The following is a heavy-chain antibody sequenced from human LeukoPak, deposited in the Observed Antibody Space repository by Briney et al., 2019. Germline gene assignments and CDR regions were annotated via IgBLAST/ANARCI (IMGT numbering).Heavy chain of an antibody. D-gene: IGHD6-13*01. CDR1: GFTFSTYA. CDR3: AKGKASSWLDWFDP. Sequence: GGSLRLSCAASGFTFSTYAMTWVRQAPGGGLEWVSATRGVGGSTYYADSVKGRFTMSRDNSKNTVYLQMNSLRAEDTAVYFCAKGKASSWLDWFDPWGQGTLVTVSS. J-gene: IGHJ5*02. CDR2: TRGVGGST. V-gene: IGHV3-23*01.